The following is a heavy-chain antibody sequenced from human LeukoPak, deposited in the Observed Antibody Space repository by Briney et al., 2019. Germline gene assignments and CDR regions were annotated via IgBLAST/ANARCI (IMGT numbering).Heavy chain of an antibody. Sequence: PSETLSLTCTVSGYSISSGYYWGWIRQPPGKGLEWIGSIYHSGSTYYNPSLKSRVTISVDTSKNQFSLKLSSVAAADTAVYYCARRFVGGRYPGFDYWGQGTLVTVSS. CDR3: ARRFVGGRYPGFDY. CDR2: IYHSGST. V-gene: IGHV4-38-2*02. CDR1: GYSISSGYY. J-gene: IGHJ4*02. D-gene: IGHD1-26*01.